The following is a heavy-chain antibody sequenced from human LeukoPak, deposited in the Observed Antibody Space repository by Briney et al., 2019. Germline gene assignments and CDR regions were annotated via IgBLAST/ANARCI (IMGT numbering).Heavy chain of an antibody. CDR3: AKANDYGDYGGFDS. CDR2: IWYDGSNK. CDR1: GFTFSSYG. D-gene: IGHD4-17*01. Sequence: GGSLRLSCAASGFTFSSYGMHWVRQAPGKGLEWVAVIWYDGSNKYYADSVKGRFTISRDNSKNTLYLQMNSLNSLRAEDTAVYYCAKANDYGDYGGFDSWGQGTLVTVSS. J-gene: IGHJ4*02. V-gene: IGHV3-30*02.